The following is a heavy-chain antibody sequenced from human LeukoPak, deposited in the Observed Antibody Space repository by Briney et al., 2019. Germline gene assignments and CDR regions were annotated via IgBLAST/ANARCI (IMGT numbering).Heavy chain of an antibody. CDR2: INPSGGST. Sequence: ASVKVSCKASGYTFTDYYMHWVRQAPGQGLEWMGIINPSGGSTSHAQKFQGRVTMTRDTSTSTVYMELRSLRSDDTAVYYCARLGSSWYFYFDYWGQGTLVTVSS. D-gene: IGHD6-13*01. CDR3: ARLGSSWYFYFDY. J-gene: IGHJ4*02. V-gene: IGHV1-46*01. CDR1: GYTFTDYY.